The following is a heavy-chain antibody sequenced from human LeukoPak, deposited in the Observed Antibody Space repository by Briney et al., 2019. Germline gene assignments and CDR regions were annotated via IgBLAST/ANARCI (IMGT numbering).Heavy chain of an antibody. CDR2: MNPNSGNT. CDR3: ATTRTTVLYYYYYMDV. Sequence: GASVKVSCKASGYTFTSYDINWVRQATGQGLEWMGWMNPNSGNTGYAQKFQGRVTMTEDTSTDTAYMELSSLRSEDTAVYYCATTRTTVLYYYYYMDVWGKGTTVTVSS. D-gene: IGHD4-11*01. CDR1: GYTFTSYD. V-gene: IGHV1-8*01. J-gene: IGHJ6*03.